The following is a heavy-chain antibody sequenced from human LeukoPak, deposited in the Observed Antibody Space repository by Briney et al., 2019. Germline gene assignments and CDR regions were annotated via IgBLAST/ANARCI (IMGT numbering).Heavy chain of an antibody. V-gene: IGHV4-59*01. D-gene: IGHD3-10*01. CDR1: GGSISSYY. CDR2: IYYSGYT. J-gene: IGHJ2*01. CDR3: ARGTGGPWYFDL. Sequence: SETLSLTCTVSGGSISSYYWSWIRQPPGKGLKWIGNIYYSGYTTYSPSLRSRVTISVDTSKNQVSLKLSPVTAADTALYSCARGTGGPWYFDLWGRGTLVTVSS.